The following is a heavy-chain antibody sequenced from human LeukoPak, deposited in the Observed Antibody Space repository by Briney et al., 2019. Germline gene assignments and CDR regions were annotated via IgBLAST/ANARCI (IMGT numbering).Heavy chain of an antibody. V-gene: IGHV3-23*01. CDR2: IIGGAGST. D-gene: IGHD2-2*01. J-gene: IGHJ4*02. CDR3: AHGAMYQLDY. CDR1: GFSFSSHG. Sequence: VQLGGTLRLSCAASGFSFSSHGMSWVRQAPGKGLEWVSGIIGGAGSTYYADSVKGRFTISGDNSKNTLFLQMNSLRAEDTAVYYCAHGAMYQLDYWGQGTLVTVSS.